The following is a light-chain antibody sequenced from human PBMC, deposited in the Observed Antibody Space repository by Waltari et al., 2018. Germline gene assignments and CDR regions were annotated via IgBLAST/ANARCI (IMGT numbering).Light chain of an antibody. V-gene: IGKV2-30*02. CDR1: QSLVHSDGNTY. Sequence: DVVMTQSPLSLPVTLGQPASISCRSSQSLVHSDGNTYLTWFQQRPGQSPRRLIYKISNRDSGVPDRFSGSGSGTDFTLKINRVEAEDVGLYYCMQGTHWPRTFGQGTKVEIE. J-gene: IGKJ1*01. CDR3: MQGTHWPRT. CDR2: KIS.